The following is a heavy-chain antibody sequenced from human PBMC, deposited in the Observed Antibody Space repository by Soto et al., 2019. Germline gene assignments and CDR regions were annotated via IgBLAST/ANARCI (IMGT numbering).Heavy chain of an antibody. Sequence: ASVKVSCEASGYTFTGYYMHWVLQAPGQGLEWMGWINPNSGGTNYAQKFQGWVTMTRDTSISTAYMELSRLRSDDTAVYYCAREVVAAMGYYYGMDVWGQGTTVTVSS. J-gene: IGHJ6*02. CDR1: GYTFTGYY. CDR2: INPNSGGT. D-gene: IGHD2-15*01. V-gene: IGHV1-2*04. CDR3: AREVVAAMGYYYGMDV.